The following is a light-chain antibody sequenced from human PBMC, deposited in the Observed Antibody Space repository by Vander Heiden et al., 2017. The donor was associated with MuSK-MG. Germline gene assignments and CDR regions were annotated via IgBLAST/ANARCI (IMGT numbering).Light chain of an antibody. CDR1: QSIDKY. V-gene: IGKV1-39*01. Sequence: DIQFTQSPSSLSASVGDRVTITCRASQSIDKYLNWYQQNPGKAPKLLIYTASSLQTGVPSRFSASGSGTDFALTISSLQPEDFATYYCQQSYSAPGYTFGPGTKVDIK. J-gene: IGKJ3*01. CDR2: TAS. CDR3: QQSYSAPGYT.